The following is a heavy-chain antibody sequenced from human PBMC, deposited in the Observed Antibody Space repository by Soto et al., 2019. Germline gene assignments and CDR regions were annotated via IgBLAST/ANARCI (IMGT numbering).Heavy chain of an antibody. J-gene: IGHJ4*02. CDR2: IFHSGSS. CDR1: NDSIRSDNW. CDR3: ARRLFVRGTLGYYDY. V-gene: IGHV4-4*02. D-gene: IGHD3-10*02. Sequence: QVHLQESGPGLVKPSETLSLTCSVSNDSIRSDNWWSWVRQPPGKGLEWIGEIFHSGSSNNNPSLESRVTLSVDKTKNEFSLKLNSVTAADTAVYYCARRLFVRGTLGYYDYLGQGTLVTVSS.